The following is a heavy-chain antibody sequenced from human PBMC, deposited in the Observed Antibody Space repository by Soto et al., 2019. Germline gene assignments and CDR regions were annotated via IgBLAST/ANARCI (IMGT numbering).Heavy chain of an antibody. CDR2: IYYSWST. CDR1: GASINRGGYY. V-gene: IGHV4-31*03. CDR3: ARGDGYETDY. Sequence: SLALTFTVSGASINRGGYYWSWIRQHPGKGLEWIGYIYYSWSTYYNPSLKSRVTISVDTSKNQFSLKLSSVTAADTAVYYCARGDGYETDYWGQGTLVPVSS. J-gene: IGHJ4*02. D-gene: IGHD5-12*01.